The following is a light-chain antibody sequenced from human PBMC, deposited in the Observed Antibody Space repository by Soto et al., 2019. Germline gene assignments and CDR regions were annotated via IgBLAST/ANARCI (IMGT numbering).Light chain of an antibody. Sequence: EIVLTQSPATLPLPPGERATLSCRASQSVSSYLAWYQQKPGQAPRLLIHDASNRATGIPARFSGSGSGTDFTLTISSLEPEDFAVYYCQQRSNWALTFGGGTKVEIK. J-gene: IGKJ4*01. CDR1: QSVSSY. CDR2: DAS. CDR3: QQRSNWALT. V-gene: IGKV3-11*01.